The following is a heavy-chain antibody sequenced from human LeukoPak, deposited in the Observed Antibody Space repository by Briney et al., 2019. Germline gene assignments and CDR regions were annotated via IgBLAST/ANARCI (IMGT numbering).Heavy chain of an antibody. CDR3: ARDMTRAVPIPGTYYYAYAMDV. V-gene: IGHV4-59*01. D-gene: IGHD6-13*01. Sequence: SETLSLTCTVSGGSIRSYFWNWIRQSPGKGLEWVGYVYYRGSTNYNPSLKSRVTISVDTSKNQFSLELSSVTAADTAVYYCARDMTRAVPIPGTYYYAYAMDVWGQGTTVTVSS. CDR1: GGSIRSYF. J-gene: IGHJ6*02. CDR2: VYYRGST.